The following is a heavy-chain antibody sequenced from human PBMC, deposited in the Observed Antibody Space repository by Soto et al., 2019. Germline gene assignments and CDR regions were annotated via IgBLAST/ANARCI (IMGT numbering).Heavy chain of an antibody. CDR1: GFTFSSST. CDR3: ARDIGEMSAV. Sequence: GGSLRLFCTGSGFTFSSSTMTWVRQGPGKGLEWVSSISSSSSYIYFADSLKGRFTISRDNAKNSLYLQMNSLRAEDTAVYYCARDIGEMSAVWGQGTQVTVSS. CDR2: ISSSSSYI. V-gene: IGHV3-21*06. J-gene: IGHJ4*02. D-gene: IGHD3-10*01.